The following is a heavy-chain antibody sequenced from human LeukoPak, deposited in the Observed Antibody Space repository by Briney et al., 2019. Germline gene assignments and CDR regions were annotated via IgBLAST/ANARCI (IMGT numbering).Heavy chain of an antibody. D-gene: IGHD3-22*01. CDR2: IIPILGIA. V-gene: IGHV1-69*04. CDR3: ARDLASSTYYYDSSGYYYAGVPDY. CDR1: GGTFSSYA. Sequence: ASVKVSCKASGGTFSSYAISWVRQAPGQGLEWMGRIIPILGIANYAQKFQGRVTITADKSTSTAYMELSSLRSEDTAVYYCARDLASSTYYYDSSGYYYAGVPDYWSQGTLVTVSS. J-gene: IGHJ4*02.